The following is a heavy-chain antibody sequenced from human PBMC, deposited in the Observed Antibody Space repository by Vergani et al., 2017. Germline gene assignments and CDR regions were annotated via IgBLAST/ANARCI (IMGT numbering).Heavy chain of an antibody. V-gene: IGHV4-31*03. CDR2: IYYTGST. Sequence: QVQLQESGPGLVRPSQTLSLTCTVSGSSISSGGYYWSWIRQHPGKGLEWIGYIYYTGSTYYNPSLKSRVSISVVTSKNQFSLKLTSVTAADTAVYYCAGRGWGSSVGYFDYWGQGNLVTVSS. CDR1: GSSISSGGYY. D-gene: IGHD6-6*01. J-gene: IGHJ4*02. CDR3: AGRGWGSSVGYFDY.